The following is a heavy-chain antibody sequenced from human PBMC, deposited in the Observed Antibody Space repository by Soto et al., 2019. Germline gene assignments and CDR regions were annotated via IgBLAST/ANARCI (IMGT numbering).Heavy chain of an antibody. CDR2: IIPIFGTA. CDR1: GCTFSSYA. V-gene: IGHV1-69*01. J-gene: IGHJ4*02. Sequence: QVQLVQSGAEVKTPGSSVKGSCKSAGCTFSSYAISWVLQAPGQGLEWMGGIIPIFGTANYAQKFQGRVTITADESTSTAYMELSSLSSEDPAVYYCARSGYGYGLFDYWGEGNLVTFSS. D-gene: IGHD5-18*01. CDR3: ARSGYGYGLFDY.